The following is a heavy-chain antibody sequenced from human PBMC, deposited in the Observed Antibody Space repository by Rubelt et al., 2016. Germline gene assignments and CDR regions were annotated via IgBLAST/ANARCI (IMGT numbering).Heavy chain of an antibody. CDR1: GYSFTSYW. Sequence: EVQLVQSGAEVRKPGESLRISCKGSGYSFTSYWSGWVRQMPGKGLEWRGIIYPGDSDTSYSPSFQGQVTISADKSISTAYLQWSSLKASDTAMYYCARRSSSSHYFDYWGQGTLVTVSS. J-gene: IGHJ4*02. V-gene: IGHV5-51*01. CDR3: ARRSSSSHYFDY. D-gene: IGHD6-13*01. CDR2: IYPGDSDT.